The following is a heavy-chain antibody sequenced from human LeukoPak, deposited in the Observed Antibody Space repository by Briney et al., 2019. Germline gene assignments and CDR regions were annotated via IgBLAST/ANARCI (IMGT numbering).Heavy chain of an antibody. D-gene: IGHD1-26*01. CDR2: ISSSSSTI. V-gene: IGHV3-48*01. CDR1: GFTFSSYS. Sequence: GGSLRLSCAASGFTFSSYSMNWVRQAPGKGLEWVSYISSSSSTIYYADSVKGRFTISRDNSKNTLYLQMNSLRAEDTAVYYCANFEGWELTDYWGQGTLVTVSS. CDR3: ANFEGWELTDY. J-gene: IGHJ4*02.